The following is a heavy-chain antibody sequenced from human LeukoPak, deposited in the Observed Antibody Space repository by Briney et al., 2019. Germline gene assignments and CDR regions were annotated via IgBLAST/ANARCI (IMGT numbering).Heavy chain of an antibody. V-gene: IGHV4-61*02. CDR1: GGSISSGGYY. CDR3: ARESYSGSYYRFDP. CDR2: IYTSGSP. Sequence: PSQTLSLTCTVSGGSISSGGYYWSWIRQPAGKGLEWIGRIYTSGSPNYNPSLKSRVTMSVDTSKNQFSLKLSSVTAADTAVYYCARESYSGSYYRFDPWGQGTLVTVSS. D-gene: IGHD1-26*01. J-gene: IGHJ5*02.